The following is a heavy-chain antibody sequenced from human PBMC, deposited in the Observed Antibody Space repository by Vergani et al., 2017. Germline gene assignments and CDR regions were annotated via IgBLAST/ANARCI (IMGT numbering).Heavy chain of an antibody. CDR1: GYTFTSYY. Sequence: QVQLVQSGAEVKKPGASVKVSCKASGYTFTSYYMHWVRQAPGQGHEWMGIINPSGGSTSYAQKFQGRVTMTRDTSTSTAYMELRSLRSDDTAVYYCARDHEAQVLWFGELLSPPYNWFDPWGQGTLVTVSS. V-gene: IGHV1-46*01. D-gene: IGHD3-10*01. CDR2: INPSGGST. CDR3: ARDHEAQVLWFGELLSPPYNWFDP. J-gene: IGHJ5*02.